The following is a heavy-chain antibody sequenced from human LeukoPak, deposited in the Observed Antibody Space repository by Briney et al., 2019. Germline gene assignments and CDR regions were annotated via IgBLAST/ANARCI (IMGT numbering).Heavy chain of an antibody. CDR3: AKDLRTVVTWVDY. J-gene: IGHJ4*02. V-gene: IGHV3-30*18. CDR1: GFTFSSYG. Sequence: GRSLRLSCAASGFTFSSYGMHWVRQAPGKGLEWVAVISYDGSNKYYADSVKGRFTISRDNSKNTLYLQMNSLRAEDTAVHYCAKDLRTVVTWVDYWGQGTLVTVSS. D-gene: IGHD4-23*01. CDR2: ISYDGSNK.